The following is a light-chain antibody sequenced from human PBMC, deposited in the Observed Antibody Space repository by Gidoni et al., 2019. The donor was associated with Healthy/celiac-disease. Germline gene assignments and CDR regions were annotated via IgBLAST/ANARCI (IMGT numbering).Light chain of an antibody. Sequence: DIKMTQSPSSLSASVGDRVTITYRASQSISSYLNWYQQKPGKAPKLLIYAASSLQSGVPSRFSGSGSGTDFTLTTSSLQPEDFATYYCQHSYSTPATFGPGTKVDIK. CDR1: QSISSY. J-gene: IGKJ3*01. CDR2: AAS. V-gene: IGKV1-39*01. CDR3: QHSYSTPAT.